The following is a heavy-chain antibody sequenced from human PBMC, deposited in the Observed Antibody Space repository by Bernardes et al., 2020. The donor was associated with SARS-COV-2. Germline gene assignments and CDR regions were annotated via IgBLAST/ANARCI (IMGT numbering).Heavy chain of an antibody. Sequence: SETLSLTCSVSGASISSGGYYWSWIRQLPGKGLEWIGHIYYSGSTQYNPSLRSRLTMSVDTSKNQFSLELYSVTAADTGIYYCARVGTRGVITTLLDSWGHGTLVTVSS. V-gene: IGHV4-31*03. J-gene: IGHJ5*01. CDR2: IYYSGST. CDR1: GASISSGGYY. CDR3: ARVGTRGVITTLLDS. D-gene: IGHD3-22*01.